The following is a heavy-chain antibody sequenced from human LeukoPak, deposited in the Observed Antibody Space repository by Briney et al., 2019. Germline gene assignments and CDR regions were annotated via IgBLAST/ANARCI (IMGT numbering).Heavy chain of an antibody. CDR2: IYYSGST. V-gene: IGHV4-61*05. CDR3: ARVDSSNWYEYRGYFDY. CDR1: GGSISSSPYY. D-gene: IGHD6-13*01. J-gene: IGHJ4*02. Sequence: SETLSLTCTVSGGSISSSPYYWGWIRQPPGKGLEWIGYIYYSGSTNYNPSLKSRVTISVDTSKNQFSLKLSSVTAADTAVYYCARVDSSNWYEYRGYFDYWGQGTLVTVSS.